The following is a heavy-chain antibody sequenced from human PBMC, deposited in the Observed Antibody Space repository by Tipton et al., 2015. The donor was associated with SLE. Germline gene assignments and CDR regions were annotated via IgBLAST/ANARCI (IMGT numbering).Heavy chain of an antibody. CDR1: GFIFNTYN. J-gene: IGHJ4*02. V-gene: IGHV3-21*01. CDR2: ISSSTSYI. Sequence: SLRLSCAASGFIFNTYNMNWVRQAPGKGLEWVSSISSSTSYIYYADSVKGRFTISRDNAKNSLYLQMNSLRAEDTAVYYCARVGGSYPFDFWGQGTLVTVSS. D-gene: IGHD1-26*01. CDR3: ARVGGSYPFDF.